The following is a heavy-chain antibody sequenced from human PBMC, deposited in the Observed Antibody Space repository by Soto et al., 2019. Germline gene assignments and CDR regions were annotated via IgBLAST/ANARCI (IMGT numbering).Heavy chain of an antibody. J-gene: IGHJ4*02. D-gene: IGHD3-10*01. CDR2: ISGGGDTT. V-gene: IGHV3-23*01. CDR1: GFTFNNYA. CDR3: AKGRGGSGSLTPRVDF. Sequence: EVQLLESGGGLVQPGGSLRLSCAASGFTFNNYAMTWVRQAPGKGLEWVSAISGGGDTTSYADSVKGRFTVPRDGYMHTLYLEMSGLGAEATALYYCAKGRGGSGSLTPRVDFWGQGTLVTVSS.